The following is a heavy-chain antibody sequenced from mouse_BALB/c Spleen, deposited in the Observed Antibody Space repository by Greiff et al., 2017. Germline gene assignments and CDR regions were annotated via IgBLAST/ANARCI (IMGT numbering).Heavy chain of an antibody. CDR1: GFNIKDYY. CDR2: IDPENGNT. Sequence: VQLQQSGAELVRPGALVKLSCKASGFNIKDYYMHWVKQRPEQGLEWIGWIDPENGNTRYAPKFQGKASITADTSSNTAYLQLSSLTSEDTAVYYCAREGGRDDDFDYWGQGTTLTVSS. CDR3: AREGGRDDDFDY. D-gene: IGHD2-14*01. J-gene: IGHJ2*01. V-gene: IGHV14-1*02.